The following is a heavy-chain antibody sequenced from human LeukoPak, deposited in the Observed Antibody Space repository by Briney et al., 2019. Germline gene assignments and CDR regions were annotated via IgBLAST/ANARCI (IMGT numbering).Heavy chain of an antibody. V-gene: IGHV4-39*07. D-gene: IGHD3-22*01. Sequence: SETLSLTCTVSGGSISSSSYYWGWIRQPPGKGLEWIGSIYYNGSTYYDPSLKSRVTISVDTPKNQFSLKVSSVTAADTAIYYCARRLYDSSGYYLDYWGQGTLVTVSS. CDR3: ARRLYDSSGYYLDY. CDR2: IYYNGST. J-gene: IGHJ4*02. CDR1: GGSISSSSYY.